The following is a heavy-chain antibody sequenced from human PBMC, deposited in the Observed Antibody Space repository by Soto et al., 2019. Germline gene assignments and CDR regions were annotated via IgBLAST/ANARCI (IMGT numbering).Heavy chain of an antibody. CDR2: IYYSGST. Sequence: SETLSLTCTVSGGSISSSSYYWGWIRQPPGKGLEWIGSIYYSGSTYYNPSLKSRVTISVDTSKNQFSLKLSSVTAADTAVYYCARHAVMDDRYCSSTSCYRNPYYYMDVWGKGTTVTVSS. CDR3: ARHAVMDDRYCSSTSCYRNPYYYMDV. CDR1: GGSISSSSYY. J-gene: IGHJ6*03. V-gene: IGHV4-39*01. D-gene: IGHD2-2*01.